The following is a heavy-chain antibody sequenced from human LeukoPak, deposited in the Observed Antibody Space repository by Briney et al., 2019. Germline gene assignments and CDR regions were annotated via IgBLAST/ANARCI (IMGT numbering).Heavy chain of an antibody. CDR2: FYYSGST. CDR1: GGSMNTYY. D-gene: IGHD5-18*01. J-gene: IGHJ4*02. V-gene: IGHV4-59*01. Sequence: SETLSLTCTVSGGSMNTYYWTWIRQPPGKGLEWIGYFYYSGSTNYNPSLKSRVTISVDTSNRQFSLNLNSVTAADTAIYYCARDRGGGRGYSEGLDYWGQGALVTVSS. CDR3: ARDRGGGRGYSEGLDY.